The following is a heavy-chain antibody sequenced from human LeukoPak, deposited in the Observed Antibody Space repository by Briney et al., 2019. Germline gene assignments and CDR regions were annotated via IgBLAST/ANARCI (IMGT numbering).Heavy chain of an antibody. Sequence: EASVKVSCKASGGTFSSYAISWVRQAPGQGLEWMGGIIPIFGTANYAQKFQGRVTVTADESTSTAYMELSSLRSEDTAVYCCARADTADEAFDIWGQGTMVTVSS. CDR1: GGTFSSYA. V-gene: IGHV1-69*13. J-gene: IGHJ3*02. CDR2: IIPIFGTA. CDR3: ARADTADEAFDI. D-gene: IGHD5-18*01.